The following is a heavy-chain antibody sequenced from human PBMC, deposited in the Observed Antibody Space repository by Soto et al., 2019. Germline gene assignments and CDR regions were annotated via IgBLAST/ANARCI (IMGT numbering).Heavy chain of an antibody. V-gene: IGHV3-30-3*01. CDR3: ARDLLQMTTVTTLEVWAYYYGMDV. J-gene: IGHJ6*02. CDR2: ISYDGSNK. D-gene: IGHD4-17*01. Sequence: GGSLRLSCAASGFTFSSYAMHWVRQAPGKGLEWVAVISYDGSNKYYADSVKGRFTISRDNSKNTLYLQMNSLRAEDTAVYYCARDLLQMTTVTTLEVWAYYYGMDVWGQGTTVTVSS. CDR1: GFTFSSYA.